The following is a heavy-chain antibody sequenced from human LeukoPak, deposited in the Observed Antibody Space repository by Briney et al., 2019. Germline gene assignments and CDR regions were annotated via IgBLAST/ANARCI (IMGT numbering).Heavy chain of an antibody. CDR2: ISGSGGST. CDR3: AKDPYYYYDSSGYYHQFDY. D-gene: IGHD3-22*01. J-gene: IGHJ4*02. CDR1: GCTFSSYA. Sequence: GGSLRLSCTASGCTFSSYAMSWVRQAPGKGLEWVSAISGSGGSTYYADSVKGRFTISRDNSKNTLYLQMNSLRAEDTAVYYCAKDPYYYYDSSGYYHQFDYWGQGTLVTVSS. V-gene: IGHV3-23*01.